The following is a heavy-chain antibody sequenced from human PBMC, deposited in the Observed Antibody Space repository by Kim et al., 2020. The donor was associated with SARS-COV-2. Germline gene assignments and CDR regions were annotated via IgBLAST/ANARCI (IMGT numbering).Heavy chain of an antibody. D-gene: IGHD2-8*02. CDR3: AIETSRTGNYWDY. CDR2: IKSRTDGETT. Sequence: GGSLRLSCTVSGFSFSGAWMSWVRRAPGKGLEWVARIKSRTDGETTDYAAPVKSRFAISRDDSKDTHFLQMNSLKTEDTAVYYCAIETSRTGNYWDYWGQGTRVTVSS. V-gene: IGHV3-15*01. CDR1: GFSFSGAW. J-gene: IGHJ4*02.